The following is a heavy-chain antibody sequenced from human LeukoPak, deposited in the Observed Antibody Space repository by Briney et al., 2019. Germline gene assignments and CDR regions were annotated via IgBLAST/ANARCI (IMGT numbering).Heavy chain of an antibody. CDR1: GYSFTSYW. Sequence: GESLKISCKGSGYSFTSYWIGWVRQMPGKGLEWMGIIYPGDSDTRYSPSFQGQVTISADKSISTAYLQWSSLKASDTAMYYCARLLYYYCSSTSCYTGYYFDYWGQGILVTVSS. CDR2: IYPGDSDT. J-gene: IGHJ4*02. V-gene: IGHV5-51*01. CDR3: ARLLYYYCSSTSCYTGYYFDY. D-gene: IGHD2-2*02.